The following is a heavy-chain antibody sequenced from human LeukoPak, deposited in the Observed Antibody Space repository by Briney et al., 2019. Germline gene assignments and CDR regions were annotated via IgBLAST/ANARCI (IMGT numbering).Heavy chain of an antibody. CDR3: ARGGCDY. D-gene: IGHD6-19*01. Sequence: GGSLRLSCAASGFTFSSYWMHWLRQAPGKGLLWVSRINIDGSSTSYADSVKGRFTISRDNAKDTLYPQMNSLRAEGPAGFYFARGGCDYWGQGSLVTVAS. CDR2: INIDGSST. V-gene: IGHV3-74*01. J-gene: IGHJ4*02. CDR1: GFTFSSYW.